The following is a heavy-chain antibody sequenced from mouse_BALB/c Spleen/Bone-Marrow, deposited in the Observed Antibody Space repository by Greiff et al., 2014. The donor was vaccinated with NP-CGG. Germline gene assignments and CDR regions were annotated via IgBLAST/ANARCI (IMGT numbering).Heavy chain of an antibody. CDR3: ARPRQLGLPYYFDY. CDR1: GYTFTSYV. Sequence: QLQESGPELVKPGASVKMSCKASGYTFTSYVMHWVKQKPGQGLEWIGYINPYNDGTKYNEKFKGKATLTSDKSSSTAYMELSSLTSEDSAVYYCARPRQLGLPYYFDYWGQGITLTVSS. J-gene: IGHJ2*01. CDR2: INPYNDGT. D-gene: IGHD3-2*01. V-gene: IGHV1-14*01.